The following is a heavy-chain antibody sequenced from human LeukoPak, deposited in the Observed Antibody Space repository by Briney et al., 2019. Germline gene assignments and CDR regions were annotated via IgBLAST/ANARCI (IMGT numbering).Heavy chain of an antibody. V-gene: IGHV3-33*08. CDR1: GFTFDDYA. D-gene: IGHD6-19*01. J-gene: IGHJ5*02. CDR3: VRDRIAVAQYNWFDP. CDR2: IWYDGSNK. Sequence: GGSLRLSCAASGFTFDDYAMHWVRQAPGKGLEWVAVIWYDGSNKYYADSVKGRFTISRDNSKNTLYLQMNSLRAEDTAVYYCVRDRIAVAQYNWFDPWGQGTLVTVSS.